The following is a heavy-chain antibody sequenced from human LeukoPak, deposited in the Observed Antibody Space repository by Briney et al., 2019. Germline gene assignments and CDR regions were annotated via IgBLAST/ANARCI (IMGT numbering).Heavy chain of an antibody. J-gene: IGHJ4*02. D-gene: IGHD2-2*01. V-gene: IGHV3-74*01. CDR2: INSDASDT. Sequence: GGSLRLSCAASGFTFSRHWMHWVRQAPGKGLVWISRINSDASDTNYADFVKGRFTISRDNAKNTVYLQINSLRDEDTAVYYCARICSSTDCLIPDWGQGTLVTVST. CDR1: GFTFSRHW. CDR3: ARICSSTDCLIPD.